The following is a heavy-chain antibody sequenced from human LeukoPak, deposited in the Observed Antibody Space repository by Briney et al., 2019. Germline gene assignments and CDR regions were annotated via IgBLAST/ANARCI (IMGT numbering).Heavy chain of an antibody. J-gene: IGHJ4*02. D-gene: IGHD6-19*01. V-gene: IGHV4-59*12. CDR1: GGSISTYY. CDR2: IYHSGST. CDR3: ARDPTPAVAGTRADY. Sequence: SETLSLTCTVSGGSISTYYWSWIRQPPGKGLEWIGNIYHSGSTYYNPSLKSRVTISVDTSKNQFSLKLSSVTAADTAVYYCARDPTPAVAGTRADYWGQGTLVTVSS.